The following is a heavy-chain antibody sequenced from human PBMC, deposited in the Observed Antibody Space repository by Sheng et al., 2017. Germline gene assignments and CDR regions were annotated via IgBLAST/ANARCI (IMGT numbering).Heavy chain of an antibody. J-gene: IGHJ4*02. CDR3: ATDEDYQMPGDH. CDR1: GFTFSDHY. D-gene: IGHD4-17*01. V-gene: IGHV3-30*03. Sequence: VQLVESGGGLVQPGGSLRLSCAASGFTFSDHYMDWVRQAPGKGLEWVAIMSYDGRYVFYAGSVKGRFTISRDNSKNTLYLEMNSLRAEDTAMYYCATDEDYQMPGDHWGQGTLVTVSS. CDR2: MSYDGRYV.